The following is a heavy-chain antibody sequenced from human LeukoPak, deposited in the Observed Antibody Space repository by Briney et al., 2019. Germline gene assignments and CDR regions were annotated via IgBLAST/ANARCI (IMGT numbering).Heavy chain of an antibody. CDR1: GFTFTDYW. D-gene: IGHD3-10*01. J-gene: IGHJ6*02. CDR2: SNSDESST. V-gene: IGHV3-74*01. Sequence: PGGSLRLSCAASGFTFTDYWMHWVRDAPGKGLVWVSRSNSDESSTSYADSVKGRFTISRDNAKKTVYLQMNSLRVEDTAIYYCTRHYGTGFYGMDVWGQGTTVTVFS. CDR3: TRHYGTGFYGMDV.